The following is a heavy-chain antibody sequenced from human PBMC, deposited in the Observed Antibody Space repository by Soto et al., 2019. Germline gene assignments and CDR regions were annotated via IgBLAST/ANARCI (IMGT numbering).Heavy chain of an antibody. CDR3: ARIGSWALNFDY. CDR2: IWSDGSNK. Sequence: GGSLRLSCAASGFTFSTYHMHWFRQAPDKGLEWVAVIWSDGSNKYYADSVKGRFTISRDNSKNTLYLQMNSLRVEDTAVYYCARIGSWALNFDYWGQGTQVTVSS. V-gene: IGHV3-33*01. D-gene: IGHD6-13*01. J-gene: IGHJ4*02. CDR1: GFTFSTYH.